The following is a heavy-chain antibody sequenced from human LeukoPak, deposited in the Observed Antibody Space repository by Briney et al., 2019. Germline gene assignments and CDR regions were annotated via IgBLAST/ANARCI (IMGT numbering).Heavy chain of an antibody. CDR1: GYSISSGYY. Sequence: SETLSLTCTVSGYSISSGYYWGWIRQPPGKGLEWIGSIYHSGSTYYNPSLKSRVTISVDTSKNQFSLKLSSVTAADTAVYYCARVAHARYSYGYGDSGAFDIWGQGTMVTVSS. CDR2: IYHSGST. J-gene: IGHJ3*02. V-gene: IGHV4-38-2*02. D-gene: IGHD5-18*01. CDR3: ARVAHARYSYGYGDSGAFDI.